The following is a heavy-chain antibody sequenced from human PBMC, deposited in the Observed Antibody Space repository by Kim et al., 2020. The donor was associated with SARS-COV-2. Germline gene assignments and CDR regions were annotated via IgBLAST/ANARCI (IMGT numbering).Heavy chain of an antibody. CDR3: VKDPQHSGWTPGIFYY. Sequence: GGSLRLSCSASGFTFSSYAMHWVRQAPGKGLEYVSAISSNGGSTYYADSVKGRFTISRDNSKNTLYLQMSSLRAEDTAVYYCVKDPQHSGWTPGIFYYWGQGTLVTVSS. D-gene: IGHD6-19*01. J-gene: IGHJ4*02. CDR2: ISSNGGST. V-gene: IGHV3-64D*06. CDR1: GFTFSSYA.